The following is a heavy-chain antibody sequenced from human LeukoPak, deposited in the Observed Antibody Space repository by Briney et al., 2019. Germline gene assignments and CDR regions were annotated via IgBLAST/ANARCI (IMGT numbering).Heavy chain of an antibody. CDR1: GYTFTSYG. Sequence: GASVKVSCKASGYTFTSYGISWVRQAPGQGLEWMGWISAYNGNTNYAQKLQGRVTMTTDTSTSTAYMELRSLRSDDTAVYYRARTQVPAAPVSSYYFDYWGQGTLVTVSS. D-gene: IGHD2-2*01. J-gene: IGHJ4*02. CDR2: ISAYNGNT. CDR3: ARTQVPAAPVSSYYFDY. V-gene: IGHV1-18*01.